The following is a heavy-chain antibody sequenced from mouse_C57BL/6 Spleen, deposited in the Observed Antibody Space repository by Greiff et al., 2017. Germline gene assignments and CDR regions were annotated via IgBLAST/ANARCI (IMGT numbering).Heavy chain of an antibody. J-gene: IGHJ1*03. V-gene: IGHV14-2*01. CDR1: GFNIKNYY. CDR3: ASGSSCWYCDG. Sequence: ESGAELVKPGASVKLSCTASGFNIKNYYMHWVKQRTEQGLVWIGRIDPEDGETKSAPKFQGKATITAATSSHTAYLQLRSLTSEDTAVDYCASGSSCWYCDGWGTGTTVTVSS. CDR2: IDPEDGET. D-gene: IGHD1-1*01.